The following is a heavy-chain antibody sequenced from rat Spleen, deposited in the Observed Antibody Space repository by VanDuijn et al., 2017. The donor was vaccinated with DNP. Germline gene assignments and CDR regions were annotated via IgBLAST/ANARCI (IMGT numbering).Heavy chain of an antibody. CDR3: ARAYGSPWYFDY. D-gene: IGHD1-3*01. V-gene: IGHV3-3*01. CDR1: GYSITSSYR. J-gene: IGHJ1*01. Sequence: EVQLQESGPGLVKPSQSLSLTCSVTGYSITSSYRWNWIRKFPGNKLEWMGSVNSAGNTNYNPSLKSRISITRDTSKNQFFLQLSSVTTEDTATYYCARAYGSPWYFDYWGPGTMVTVSS. CDR2: VNSAGNT.